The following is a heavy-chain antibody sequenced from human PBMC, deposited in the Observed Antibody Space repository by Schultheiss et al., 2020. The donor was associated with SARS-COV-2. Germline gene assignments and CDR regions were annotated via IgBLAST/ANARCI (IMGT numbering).Heavy chain of an antibody. CDR3: ARGLSAARYVPTDY. J-gene: IGHJ4*02. V-gene: IGHV1-18*01. Sequence: ASVKVSCKASGFTFTSSAVQWVRQARGQRLEWIGWTSTYNGVTNYAQKLQGRVTMTTDTSASTAYMELRSLRSDDTAVYYCARGLSAARYVPTDYWGQGTLVTVSS. CDR1: GFTFTSSA. CDR2: TSTYNGVT. D-gene: IGHD3-10*02.